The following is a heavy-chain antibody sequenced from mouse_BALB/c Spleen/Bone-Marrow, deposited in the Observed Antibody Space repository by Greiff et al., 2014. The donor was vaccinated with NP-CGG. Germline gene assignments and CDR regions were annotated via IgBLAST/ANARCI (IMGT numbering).Heavy chain of an antibody. CDR1: GFTFSSFG. J-gene: IGHJ4*01. Sequence: EVQLVESGGGLVQPGGSRKLSCAASGFTFSSFGMHWVRQAPERGLEWVAYISSGTSTIYYAVTVKGRLTISRDNPKNTLFLQMTSLRSEDTAIYYCARDDGYYIRNAMDYWGQGTSVTVSS. CDR2: ISSGTSTI. CDR3: ARDDGYYIRNAMDY. D-gene: IGHD2-3*01. V-gene: IGHV5-17*02.